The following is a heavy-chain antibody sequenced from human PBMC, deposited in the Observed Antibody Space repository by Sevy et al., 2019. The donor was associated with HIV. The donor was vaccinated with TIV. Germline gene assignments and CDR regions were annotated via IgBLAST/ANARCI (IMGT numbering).Heavy chain of an antibody. D-gene: IGHD3-3*01. Sequence: GGSLRLSCAASGFTISSYAMSWVRQAPGKGLEWVSAISGSGGSTYYADSVKGRFTISRDNSKNTLYLQMNSLRAEDTAVYYCAKAFMEWDLNWFDPWGQGTLVTVSS. CDR2: ISGSGGST. CDR1: GFTISSYA. J-gene: IGHJ5*02. V-gene: IGHV3-23*01. CDR3: AKAFMEWDLNWFDP.